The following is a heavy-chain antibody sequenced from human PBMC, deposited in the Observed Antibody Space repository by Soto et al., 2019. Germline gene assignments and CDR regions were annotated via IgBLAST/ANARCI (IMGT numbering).Heavy chain of an antibody. CDR2: IYHSGST. CDR1: GGSISSGGYS. CDR3: ASMTTVTQFDY. D-gene: IGHD4-4*01. V-gene: IGHV4-30-2*01. Sequence: QLQLQESGSGLVKPSQTLSLTCAVSGGSISSGGYSWSWIRQPPGKGLEWIGYIYHSGSTYYNPSLQGRVTISVDRSNNQFSLKLSSVTAADTAVYYCASMTTVTQFDYWGQGTLVTVSS. J-gene: IGHJ4*02.